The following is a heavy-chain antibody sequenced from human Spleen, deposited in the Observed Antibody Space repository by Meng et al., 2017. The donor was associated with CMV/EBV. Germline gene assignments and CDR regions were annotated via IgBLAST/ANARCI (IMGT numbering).Heavy chain of an antibody. CDR1: GFTFSSYE. V-gene: IGHV3-30*02. Sequence: GESLKISCAASGFTFSSYEMNWVRQAPGKGLEWVALIRYDGSNKYYADSVKGRFTISRDTSKNTLYLQMNSLRAEDTAVYYCARRKTSRTVIAARLPLGNWFGPWGQGTLVTVSS. CDR2: IRYDGSNK. CDR3: ARRKTSRTVIAARLPLGNWFGP. J-gene: IGHJ5*02. D-gene: IGHD6-6*01.